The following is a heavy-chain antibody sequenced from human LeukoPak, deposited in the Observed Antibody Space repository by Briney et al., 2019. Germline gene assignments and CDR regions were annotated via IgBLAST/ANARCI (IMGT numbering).Heavy chain of an antibody. CDR2: ISGSGGST. V-gene: IGHV3-23*01. D-gene: IGHD6-6*01. J-gene: IGHJ4*02. CDR3: AKDIKQYSSSSKDY. CDR1: GFTFSSYG. Sequence: PGGSLRLSCAASGFTFSSYGMSWVRQAPGKGLEWVSAISGSGGSTYYADSVKGRFTISRDNSKNTLYLQMNSLRAEDTAVYYCAKDIKQYSSSSKDYWGQGTLVTVSS.